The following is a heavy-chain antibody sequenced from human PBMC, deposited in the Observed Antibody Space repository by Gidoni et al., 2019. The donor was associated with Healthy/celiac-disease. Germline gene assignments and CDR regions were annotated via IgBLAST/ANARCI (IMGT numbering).Heavy chain of an antibody. J-gene: IGHJ4*02. CDR3: ARDPTPGIAAAGTPRGGFDY. CDR2: ISSSSSTI. V-gene: IGHV3-48*02. CDR1: EFPFSTSS. Sequence: EVQLVESGGGLVQPGGSLGLACAAPEFPFSTSSVNWVRQAPGKGLEWVSYISSSSSTIYYADSVKGRFTISRDNAKNSLYLQMNSLRDEDTAVYYCARDPTPGIAAAGTPRGGFDYWGQGTLVTVSS. D-gene: IGHD6-13*01.